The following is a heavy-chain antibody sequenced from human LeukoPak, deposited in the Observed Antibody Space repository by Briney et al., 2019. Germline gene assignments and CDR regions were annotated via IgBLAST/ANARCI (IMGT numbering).Heavy chain of an antibody. D-gene: IGHD1-26*01. CDR1: GFTFSSYA. J-gene: IGHJ5*02. V-gene: IGHV3-23*01. Sequence: GGSLRLSCAASGFTFSSYAMSWVRQAPGKGLEWVSAISGSGGSTYYADSVKGRFTISRDDSKNTAYLQMNSLKTEDTAVYYCTRRPGSGSYNYGLDPWGQGTLVTVSS. CDR2: ISGSGGST. CDR3: TRRPGSGSYNYGLDP.